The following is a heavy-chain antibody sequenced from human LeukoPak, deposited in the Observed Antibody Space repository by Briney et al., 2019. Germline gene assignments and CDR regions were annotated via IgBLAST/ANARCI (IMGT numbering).Heavy chain of an antibody. Sequence: ASVKVSCKASGYTFTDYYMHWVRQAPGQGLEWMGWINPNSGGTNFAQKFQGRVAMTRDTSISTAYMELGSLRSDDTAVYYCARARWQLVPYFDSWGQGTLVTVSA. CDR3: ARARWQLVPYFDS. CDR2: INPNSGGT. CDR1: GYTFTDYY. D-gene: IGHD6-6*01. V-gene: IGHV1-2*02. J-gene: IGHJ4*02.